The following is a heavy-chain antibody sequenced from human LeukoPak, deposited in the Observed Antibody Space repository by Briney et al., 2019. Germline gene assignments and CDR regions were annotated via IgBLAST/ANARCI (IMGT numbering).Heavy chain of an antibody. D-gene: IGHD1-26*01. CDR1: GGSFSGYY. J-gene: IGHJ4*02. CDR2: INHSGST. CDR3: AREGRGATIDY. V-gene: IGHV4-34*01. Sequence: SETLSLTCAVYGGSFSGYYWSWIRQPPGKGLEWIGEINHSGSTNYNPSLKSRVTISVDTSKNQFSLKLSSVTAADTAVYYCAREGRGATIDYWGQGTLVTVSS.